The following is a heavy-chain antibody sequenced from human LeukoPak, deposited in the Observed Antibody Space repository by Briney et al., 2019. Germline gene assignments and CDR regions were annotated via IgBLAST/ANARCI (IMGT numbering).Heavy chain of an antibody. D-gene: IGHD5-12*01. Sequence: GGSLRLSGPAFGFTFGSYGLNWVGRVQGKGLDWVSSISSSSSYIYYADSVKGRFTISRDNAKNSLYLQMNSLRAEDTAVYYCARDDSGYGDAFDIWGQGTMVTVSS. J-gene: IGHJ3*02. V-gene: IGHV3-21*01. CDR1: GFTFGSYG. CDR3: ARDDSGYGDAFDI. CDR2: ISSSSSYI.